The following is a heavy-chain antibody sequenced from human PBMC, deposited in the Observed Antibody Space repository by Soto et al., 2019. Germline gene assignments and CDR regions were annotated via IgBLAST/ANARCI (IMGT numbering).Heavy chain of an antibody. Sequence: SETLSLTCVVSGGSITSYYWSWIRQPPGKGLEWIGEINHSGSTNYNPSLKSRVTISVDTSKNQFSLKLSSVTAADTAVYYCARNRRQLYYYYGMDVWGQGTTVTVSS. J-gene: IGHJ6*02. D-gene: IGHD6-13*01. CDR3: ARNRRQLYYYYGMDV. V-gene: IGHV4-34*01. CDR1: GGSITSYY. CDR2: INHSGST.